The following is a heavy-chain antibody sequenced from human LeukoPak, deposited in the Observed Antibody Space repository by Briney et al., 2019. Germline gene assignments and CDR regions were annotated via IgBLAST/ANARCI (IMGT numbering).Heavy chain of an antibody. Sequence: SQTLSLTCTVSGASISSGSYFWSWVRQPAGKALEWIGRFHTSGGTNYNPSLESRVTISVDTSKDQFSLKLTSVTAADTAVYYCASTVFGVTYNWFDPWGQGTLVTVSS. CDR3: ASTVFGVTYNWFDP. J-gene: IGHJ5*02. D-gene: IGHD3-3*01. CDR2: FHTSGGT. V-gene: IGHV4-61*02. CDR1: GASISSGSYF.